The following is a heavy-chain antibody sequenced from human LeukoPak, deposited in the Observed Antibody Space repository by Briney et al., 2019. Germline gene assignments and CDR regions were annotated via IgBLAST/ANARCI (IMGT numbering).Heavy chain of an antibody. CDR2: LYSDGNT. CDR1: GFTVITKD. D-gene: IGHD1-14*01. Sequence: GGSLRLSCAAAGFTVITKDMTWVRQAPGKGLEWVSVLYSDGNTKYADSVQGRFTISRDNSKNTLYLEMNSLSPDDTAVYYCARGVEPLAANTLAYCGQGTLVTVSS. CDR3: ARGVEPLAANTLAY. J-gene: IGHJ4*02. V-gene: IGHV3-53*01.